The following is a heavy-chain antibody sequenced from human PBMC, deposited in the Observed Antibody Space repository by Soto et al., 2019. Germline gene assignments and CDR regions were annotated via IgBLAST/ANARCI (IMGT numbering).Heavy chain of an antibody. CDR2: ISGSGGST. D-gene: IGHD2-15*01. J-gene: IGHJ4*02. CDR3: AKLGCSGGSCYSWIMQSQLDY. V-gene: IGHV3-23*01. CDR1: GFTFSSYA. Sequence: PGGSLRLSCAASGFTFSSYAMSWVRQAPGKGLEWVSAISGSGGSTYYADSVKGRFTISRDNSKNTLYLQMNSLRAEDTAVYYCAKLGCSGGSCYSWIMQSQLDYWGQGTLVTVS.